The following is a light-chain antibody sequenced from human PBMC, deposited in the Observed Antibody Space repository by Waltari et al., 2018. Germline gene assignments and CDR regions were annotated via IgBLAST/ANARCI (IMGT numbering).Light chain of an antibody. J-gene: IGKJ5*01. CDR2: KVS. CDR1: QSLVYTDGISY. Sequence: QSLVYTDGISYLNGFHQRPDQAPRRLIYKVSIRDSGAPDRFSGSGSGTDFTLMISSVEADDVGVYFCMQATHWPVTFGQGTRLE. CDR3: MQATHWPVT. V-gene: IGKV2-30*01.